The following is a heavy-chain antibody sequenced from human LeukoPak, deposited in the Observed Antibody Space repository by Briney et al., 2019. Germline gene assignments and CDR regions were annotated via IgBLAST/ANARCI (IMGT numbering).Heavy chain of an antibody. J-gene: IGHJ4*02. V-gene: IGHV4-39*01. CDR1: GGSISSSSYC. CDR2: IYYSGST. D-gene: IGHD6-19*01. CDR3: ARGSRDSGWDFDY. Sequence: SETLSLTCTVSGGSISSSSYCWGWIRQPPGKGLEGIGNIYYSGSTYYNPSLKSRVTISVHTSKNQFSLRLSSVTAADTAVYYGARGSRDSGWDFDYWGQGTLVTVSS.